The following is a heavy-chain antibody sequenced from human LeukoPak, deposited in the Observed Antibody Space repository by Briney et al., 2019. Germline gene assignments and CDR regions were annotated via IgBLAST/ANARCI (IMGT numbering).Heavy chain of an antibody. J-gene: IGHJ5*02. CDR2: ISFDESSK. CDR3: AKISSGWPYNWFDP. Sequence: GGSLRLSCAASGFTFNSYAMHWVRQAPGKGLEWVAVISFDESSKSYADSVKGRFTIFRDNSKNTLYLQMNSLRAEDTAVYYCAKISSGWPYNWFDPWGQGTLVTVSS. V-gene: IGHV3-30-3*02. CDR1: GFTFNSYA. D-gene: IGHD6-19*01.